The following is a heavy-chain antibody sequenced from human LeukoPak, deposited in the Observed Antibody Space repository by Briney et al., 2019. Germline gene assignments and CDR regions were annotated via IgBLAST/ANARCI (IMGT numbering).Heavy chain of an antibody. CDR2: INPSGGST. CDR3: ARERVVVAATPRTGLDP. V-gene: IGHV1-46*01. J-gene: IGHJ5*02. Sequence: ASVKVSCKASGYTFTSYGISWVRQAPGQGLEWMGIINPSGGSTSYAQKFQGRVTMTRDTSTSTVYMELSSLRSEDTAVYYCARERVVVAATPRTGLDPWGQGTLVTVSS. D-gene: IGHD2-15*01. CDR1: GYTFTSYG.